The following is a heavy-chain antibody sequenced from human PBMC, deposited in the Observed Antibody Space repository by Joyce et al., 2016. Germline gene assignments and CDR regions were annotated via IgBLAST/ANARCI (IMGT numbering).Heavy chain of an antibody. J-gene: IGHJ4*02. D-gene: IGHD3-16*02. CDR2: NLYSGST. Sequence: QVQLQESGPGLVKTSETLSLTCSVSGDSVRNTINFWYWMRPPPGKALEWIGYNLYSGSTRYSPSLRSRVSISVDTSKNQFSLILSSVTAADTALYFCTRGRTSTSMLSFDYWGPGARVTVSS. CDR3: TRGRTSTSMLSFDY. V-gene: IGHV4-61*01. CDR1: GDSVRNTINF.